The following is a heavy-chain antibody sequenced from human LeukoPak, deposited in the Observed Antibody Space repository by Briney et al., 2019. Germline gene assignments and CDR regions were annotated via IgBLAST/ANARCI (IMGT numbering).Heavy chain of an antibody. D-gene: IGHD3-10*01. Sequence: SETLSLTCTVSGYSISSGYYWGWIRQPPGKGLEWIGSIYHSGSTYYNPSLKSRVTISVDTSKNQFSLKLSSVTAADTAVYYCAREGGYYGSGSSWGQGTLVTVSS. V-gene: IGHV4-38-2*02. J-gene: IGHJ5*02. CDR2: IYHSGST. CDR1: GYSISSGYY. CDR3: AREGGYYGSGSS.